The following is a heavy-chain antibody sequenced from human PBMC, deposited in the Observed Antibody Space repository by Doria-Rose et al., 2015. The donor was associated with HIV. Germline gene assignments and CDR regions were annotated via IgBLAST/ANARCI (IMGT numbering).Heavy chain of an antibody. CDR1: GVSLSSPGMG. D-gene: IGHD6-13*01. V-gene: IGHV2-26*01. CDR2: IFSDDER. J-gene: IGHJ4*02. CDR3: ARIKSSRWYHKYYFDF. Sequence: QVTLKESGPVLVKPTETLTLTCTVSGVSLSSPGMGVSWIRQPPGKALEWLANIFSDDERSYKTSLKSRLTISMGTSKRQVVLTMPDMDPVDTATYYCARIKSSRWYHKYYFDFWGQGTLVIVSA.